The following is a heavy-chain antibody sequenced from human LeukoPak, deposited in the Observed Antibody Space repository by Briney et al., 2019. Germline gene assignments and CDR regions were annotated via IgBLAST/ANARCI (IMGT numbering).Heavy chain of an antibody. CDR1: GYTFTSYG. CDR2: ISAYNGNT. D-gene: IGHD2-15*01. Sequence: APVKVSCKASGYTFTSYGISWVRQAPGQGLEWMGWISAYNGNTNYAQKLQGRVTMTTDTSTSTAYMELRSLRSDDTAVYYCARLSEDHNWFDPWGQGTLVTVSS. J-gene: IGHJ5*02. CDR3: ARLSEDHNWFDP. V-gene: IGHV1-18*01.